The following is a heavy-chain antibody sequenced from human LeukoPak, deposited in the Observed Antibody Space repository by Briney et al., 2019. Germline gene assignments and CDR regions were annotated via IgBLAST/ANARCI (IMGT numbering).Heavy chain of an antibody. Sequence: GGSLRLSCAASGFTVSNNYMRWVRQAPGKGLEWVSLIYSGGGTYYADAVKGRFTISRDGSKNMLYLQMDSLRAEDTAIYYSARDPQAVAANTYGWGQGTLVTVSS. CDR2: IYSGGGT. J-gene: IGHJ4*02. V-gene: IGHV3-66*01. CDR3: ARDPQAVAANTYG. D-gene: IGHD6-6*01. CDR1: GFTVSNNY.